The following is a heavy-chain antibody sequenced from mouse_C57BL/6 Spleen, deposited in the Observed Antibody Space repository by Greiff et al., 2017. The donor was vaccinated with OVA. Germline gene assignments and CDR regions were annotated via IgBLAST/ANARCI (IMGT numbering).Heavy chain of an antibody. CDR2: ISSGGSYT. CDR1: GFTFSSYG. CDR3: ARLTGTRTWFAY. J-gene: IGHJ3*01. D-gene: IGHD4-1*01. Sequence: EVQRVESGGDLVKPGGSLKLSCAASGFTFSSYGMSWVRQTPEKRLEWVATISSGGSYTYYPERVKGRFTFARDNAKNTLYLQMSSLKSEDSAMYYCARLTGTRTWFAYGGQGTLVTVSA. V-gene: IGHV5-6*01.